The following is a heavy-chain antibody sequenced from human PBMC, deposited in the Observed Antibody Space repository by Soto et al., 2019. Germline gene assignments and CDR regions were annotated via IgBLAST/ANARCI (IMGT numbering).Heavy chain of an antibody. Sequence: EVQLMESGGGLVQPGGSLRLSCAGSGFTLSMSAVSWVRQAPGKGLEWVSYISDSGDRTYYADSVKGRFTISRDRSKNTVSLQMNTLRAEDTAIYYCAKDRGIIVKAGDAFDVWGQGTMVTVSS. CDR2: ISDSGDRT. CDR3: AKDRGIIVKAGDAFDV. J-gene: IGHJ3*01. D-gene: IGHD3-16*02. V-gene: IGHV3-23*01. CDR1: GFTLSMSA.